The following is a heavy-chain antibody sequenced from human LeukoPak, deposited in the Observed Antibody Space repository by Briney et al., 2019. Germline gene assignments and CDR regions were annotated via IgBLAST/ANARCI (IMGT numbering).Heavy chain of an antibody. CDR2: ILYDGSNE. V-gene: IGHV3-30*18. CDR1: GFTFSSHG. J-gene: IGHJ4*02. Sequence: PGGSLRLSCAASGFTFSSHGMHSVRQAPGMGLEWVALILYDGSNEYYADSVQGRFTISRDSSRNTLYLQMNSLRAEDTAVYYCAKDGTGGYYYLDYWGQGTLVTVSS. D-gene: IGHD3-22*01. CDR3: AKDGTGGYYYLDY.